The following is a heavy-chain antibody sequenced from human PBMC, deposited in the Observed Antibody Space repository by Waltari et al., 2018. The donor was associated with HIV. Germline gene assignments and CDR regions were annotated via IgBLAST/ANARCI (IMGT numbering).Heavy chain of an antibody. J-gene: IGHJ4*02. CDR1: GFTFSNAW. CDR2: IKSKSDGGTT. V-gene: IGHV3-15*01. D-gene: IGHD3-10*01. Sequence: EVHLVESGGDLLKPGGCLRLSCAASGFTFSNAWMTWVRQAPGKGRGWVGRIKSKSDGGTTDYNAAVKGRFTISRDDSKTTLFLQMNSLKTEDTAVYYCTTEEGYGSGSYLDYWGQGTPLTVSS. CDR3: TTEEGYGSGSYLDY.